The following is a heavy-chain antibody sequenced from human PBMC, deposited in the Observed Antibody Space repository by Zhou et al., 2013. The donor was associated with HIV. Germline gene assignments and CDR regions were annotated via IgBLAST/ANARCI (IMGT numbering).Heavy chain of an antibody. CDR1: GFTFSTYW. D-gene: IGHD1-26*01. V-gene: IGHV3-7*01. CDR2: IKQDGSEK. Sequence: EVQLVESGGGLVQPGGSLRLSCEASGFTFSTYWMTWVRQAPGKGLEWVANIKQDGSEKYYVGSVKGRFTISRDNAKNSLNLQMNSLRAEDTAVYYCGRDPGGYKIEYWGRGTLVTVSS. J-gene: IGHJ4*02. CDR3: GRDPGGYKIEY.